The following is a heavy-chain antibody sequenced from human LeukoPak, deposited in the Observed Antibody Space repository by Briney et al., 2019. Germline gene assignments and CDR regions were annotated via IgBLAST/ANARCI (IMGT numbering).Heavy chain of an antibody. V-gene: IGHV3-33*01. CDR1: SFSISIYA. Sequence: GGSLSFSCSAASFSISIYAWNWVRQTPGKGLEWVALIWYDESNKYYADSVKGRFAISRDNSKNTLYLQMNSLRVEDTAVYYCARRQGDAFGIWGQGTMVTVSS. CDR2: IWYDESNK. J-gene: IGHJ3*02. CDR3: ARRQGDAFGI.